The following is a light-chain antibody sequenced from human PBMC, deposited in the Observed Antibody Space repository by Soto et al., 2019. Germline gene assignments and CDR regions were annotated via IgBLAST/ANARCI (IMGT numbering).Light chain of an antibody. V-gene: IGLV2-14*01. CDR1: SSDVGGYNY. CDR2: EVS. CDR3: FSYASSSTWV. Sequence: QSVLTQPASVSGSPGQSITIPCTGTSSDVGGYNYVSWYQQHPGKAPKLMIYEVSNRPSGVSNRFSGSKSGNTASLTISGLQAEDEADYYCFSYASSSTWVFGGGTKLTVL. J-gene: IGLJ3*02.